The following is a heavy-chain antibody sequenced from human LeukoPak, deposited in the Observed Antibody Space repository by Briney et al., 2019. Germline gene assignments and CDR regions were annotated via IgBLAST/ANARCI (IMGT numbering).Heavy chain of an antibody. CDR1: GFTFSSYW. D-gene: IGHD3-3*01. V-gene: IGHV3-7*01. CDR2: IKQDGSEK. CDR3: ARDAITIFGVVTRRPWYFDY. Sequence: QRWGSLRLSCAASGFTFSSYWMSWVRQAPGKGLEWVANIKQDGSEKYYVDSVKGRFTISRDNAKNSLYLQMNSLRAEDTAVYYCARDAITIFGVVTRRPWYFDYWGQGTLVTVSS. J-gene: IGHJ4*02.